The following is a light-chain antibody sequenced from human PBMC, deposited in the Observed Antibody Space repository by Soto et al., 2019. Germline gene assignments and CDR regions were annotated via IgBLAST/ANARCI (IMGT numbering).Light chain of an antibody. V-gene: IGLV1-44*01. Sequence: QSVLTQPPSASGTPGQRVTISCSGGSSNIGSNTVNWYQQLPGTAPKLLIYSNNPRPSGVPDRFSGSKSGTSASLAISGLQSEDEADYYCAAWDDSLNGVLFGGGTKVTVL. CDR2: SNN. CDR1: SSNIGSNT. J-gene: IGLJ2*01. CDR3: AAWDDSLNGVL.